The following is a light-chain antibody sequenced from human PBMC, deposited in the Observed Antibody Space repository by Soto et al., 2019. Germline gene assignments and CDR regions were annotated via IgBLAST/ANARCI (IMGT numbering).Light chain of an antibody. CDR1: QSVNSI. CDR2: GAS. V-gene: IGKV3D-15*01. CDR3: QQYDKWPPT. Sequence: EIVMTQAPATLSVSPGERTALSCRASQSVNSILAWYQQKPGQAPRLLIYGASTRATGIPARFSGSGSGTDFTLTISSLQSEDFAVYYCQQYDKWPPTFGQGTKVDIK. J-gene: IGKJ1*01.